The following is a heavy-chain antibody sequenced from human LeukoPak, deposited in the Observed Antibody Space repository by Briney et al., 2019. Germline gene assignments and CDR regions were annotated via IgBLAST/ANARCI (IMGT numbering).Heavy chain of an antibody. D-gene: IGHD6-19*01. CDR2: MYASGTT. Sequence: PGRSLRLSCAVSGFTASGNYMSWVLQSPRKQLEQGSIMYASGTTDYADSVKGRFTISRDNSKNTLYLQMNSLRAEDTAVYYCAREGGPYSSTLRGCWGQGTLVTVSS. CDR1: GFTASGNY. V-gene: IGHV3-53*01. CDR3: AREGGPYSSTLRGC. J-gene: IGHJ4*02.